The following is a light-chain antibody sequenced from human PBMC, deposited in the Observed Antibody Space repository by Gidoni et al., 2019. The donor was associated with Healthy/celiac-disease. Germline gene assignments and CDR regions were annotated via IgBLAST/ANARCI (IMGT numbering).Light chain of an antibody. J-gene: IGLJ2*01. CDR2: KDS. Sequence: SYELTQPPSVPVSPGQTARITCSGDALPKQYAYWYQQKPGQAPVLVIYKDSERPSGIPERFSGSSSGTTVTLTISGVQAEDEADYYCQSADSSGTYEVFGGGTKLTVL. CDR1: ALPKQY. CDR3: QSADSSGTYEV. V-gene: IGLV3-25*03.